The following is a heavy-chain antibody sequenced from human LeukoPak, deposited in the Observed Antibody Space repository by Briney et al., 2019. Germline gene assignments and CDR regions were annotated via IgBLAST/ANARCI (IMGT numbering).Heavy chain of an antibody. CDR2: VSSDGSNK. J-gene: IGHJ4*02. CDR1: GLTFSRYG. V-gene: IGHV3-30*03. Sequence: PGGSLRLSCAASGLTFSRYGMHWVRQAPGKGLEWVAVVSSDGSNKYYADSVKGRFTISRDNSKNTLYLQMNSLRAEDTAVYYCARDREVRGVINQTPDFFGYWGQGTPVTVSS. CDR3: ARDREVRGVINQTPDFFGY. D-gene: IGHD3-10*01.